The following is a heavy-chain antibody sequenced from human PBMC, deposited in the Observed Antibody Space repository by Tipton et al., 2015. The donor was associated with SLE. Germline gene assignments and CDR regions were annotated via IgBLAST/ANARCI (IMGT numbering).Heavy chain of an antibody. J-gene: IGHJ4*02. CDR3: ARQPIAAAGTSNYFDY. CDR2: INHSGST. D-gene: IGHD6-13*01. V-gene: IGHV4-34*01. Sequence: TLSLTCTVSGASISSYYWSWIRQPPGKGLEWIGEINHSGSTNYNPSLKSRVTISVDTSKNQFSLKLSSVTAADTAVYYCARQPIAAAGTSNYFDYWGQGTLVTVSS. CDR1: GASISSYY.